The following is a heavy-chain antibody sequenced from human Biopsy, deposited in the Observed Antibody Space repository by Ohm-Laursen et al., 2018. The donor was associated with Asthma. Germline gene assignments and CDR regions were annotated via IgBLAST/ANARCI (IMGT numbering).Heavy chain of an antibody. Sequence: SSVKVSCKSSGYTFNSAGITWVRQAPGQGLEWMGWISAYNGNTKVAQKLQDRVTMITDTSTSTAYMELRSLRSDDTAVYFCARAVDYSHYYGIDVWGQGTTVTVS. D-gene: IGHD3-10*01. CDR3: ARAVDYSHYYGIDV. CDR2: ISAYNGNT. J-gene: IGHJ6*02. V-gene: IGHV1-18*01. CDR1: GYTFNSAG.